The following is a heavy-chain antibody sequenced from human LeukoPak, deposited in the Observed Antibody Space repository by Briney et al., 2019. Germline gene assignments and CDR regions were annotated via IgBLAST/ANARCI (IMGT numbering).Heavy chain of an antibody. Sequence: PSETPSLTCTVSGGSISSGNYYWSWIRQPAGKGLEWIGRISTSGSTNYNPSLKSRVTISVDTSKNQLSLKLSSVTAADTAVYYCAGPYDSSGYYYNDAFDMWGQGTMVTVSS. D-gene: IGHD3-22*01. J-gene: IGHJ3*02. CDR1: GGSISSGNYY. CDR2: ISTSGST. V-gene: IGHV4-61*02. CDR3: AGPYDSSGYYYNDAFDM.